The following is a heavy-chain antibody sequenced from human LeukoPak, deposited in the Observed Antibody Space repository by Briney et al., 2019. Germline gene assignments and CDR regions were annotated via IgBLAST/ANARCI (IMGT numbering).Heavy chain of an antibody. J-gene: IGHJ4*02. CDR3: AKLSPYGGIGY. CDR2: ISGNGGST. Sequence: GGPLRLSCAASGFTFSSSAMSWLRQAPGKGLEWVSAISGNGGSTYYADSVRGRFTISRDNSKNTLYLQMNSLSAEDTAVYYCAKLSPYGGIGYWGQGTLVTVSS. CDR1: GFTFSSSA. V-gene: IGHV3-23*01. D-gene: IGHD4-23*01.